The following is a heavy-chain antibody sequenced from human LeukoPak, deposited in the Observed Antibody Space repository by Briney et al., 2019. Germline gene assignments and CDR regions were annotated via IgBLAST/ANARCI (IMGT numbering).Heavy chain of an antibody. D-gene: IGHD2-2*02. Sequence: GASVKVSCKSSGYTLSVLLIHWVRQAPGKGLECMGGYEPEDGETFYTQEFQGRVTMTEDISTDTAYMELSSLGSDDTAMYYCATRTVPTAIHSAFDIWGQGTMVTVSS. CDR3: ATRTVPTAIHSAFDI. CDR2: YEPEDGET. V-gene: IGHV1-24*01. CDR1: GYTLSVLL. J-gene: IGHJ3*02.